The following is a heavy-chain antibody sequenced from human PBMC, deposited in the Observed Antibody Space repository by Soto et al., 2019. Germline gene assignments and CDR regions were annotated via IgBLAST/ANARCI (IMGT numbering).Heavy chain of an antibody. CDR3: ARDRYYHDISGYQPQFDS. Sequence: QVQLLQSEAEVTKTGSSVKVSCKTSGDVFSSYSVSWVRQAPGKGLEWMGGIIPTFNKPNYAQKFQGRLTLNADASTSTIYMELTSLMSEDTATYYCARDRYYHDISGYQPQFDSWGQGTLVTVSS. CDR1: GDVFSSYS. D-gene: IGHD3-22*01. J-gene: IGHJ4*02. CDR2: IIPTFNKP. V-gene: IGHV1-69*01.